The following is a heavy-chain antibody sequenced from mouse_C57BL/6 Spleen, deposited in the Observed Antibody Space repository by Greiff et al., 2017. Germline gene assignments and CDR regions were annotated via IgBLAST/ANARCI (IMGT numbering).Heavy chain of an antibody. J-gene: IGHJ3*01. V-gene: IGHV1-15*01. Sequence: VQLHQSGAELVRPGASVTLSCKASGYTFTDYEMHWVKQTHVHGLEWIGAIDPETGGTAYNQKFKGKAILTADKSSSTAYMELRSLTSEDSAVYYCTRRGSSYWGQGTLVTVSA. D-gene: IGHD1-1*01. CDR3: TRRGSSY. CDR1: GYTFTDYE. CDR2: IDPETGGT.